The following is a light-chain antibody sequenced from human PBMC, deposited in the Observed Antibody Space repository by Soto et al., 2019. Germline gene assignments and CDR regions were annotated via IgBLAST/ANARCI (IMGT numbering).Light chain of an antibody. V-gene: IGKV1-5*01. CDR2: DAS. CDR1: QSISSW. J-gene: IGKJ5*01. Sequence: DIQMTQSPSTLSASVGDRVTITCRASQSISSWLAWYQQKLGRAPRLLIYDASSLESGVPSRFSGSGYGTDYTLTISSLQPEDFATYYCQQGYRNPITFGQGTRLEIK. CDR3: QQGYRNPIT.